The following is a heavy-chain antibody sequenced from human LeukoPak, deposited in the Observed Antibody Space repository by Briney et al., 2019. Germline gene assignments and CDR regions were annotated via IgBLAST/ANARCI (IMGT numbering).Heavy chain of an antibody. V-gene: IGHV4-4*07. D-gene: IGHD2-2*01. Sequence: PSETLSLTCTVSGGSISSYYWSWIRQPAGKGLEWIGRIHTSGSTNYNSSLKSRVTMSVDTSKNQFSLKLSSVTAADTAVYYCAREVVCSSTSCLAFDYWGQGTLVTVSS. CDR2: IHTSGST. CDR3: AREVVCSSTSCLAFDY. CDR1: GGSISSYY. J-gene: IGHJ4*02.